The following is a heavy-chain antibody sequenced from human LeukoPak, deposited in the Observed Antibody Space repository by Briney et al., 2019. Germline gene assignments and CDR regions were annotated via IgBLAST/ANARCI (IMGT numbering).Heavy chain of an antibody. J-gene: IGHJ4*02. CDR1: GFTFSNYA. D-gene: IGHD6-19*01. CDR2: ISSNGGST. CDR3: VKNGVYTSGWCGGYFDY. Sequence: GGSLRLSCSASGFTFSNYAMYWVRQAPGKGLEYISAISSNGGSTYYADSVKGRFTISRDNSKNTLYLQVSSLRSEDTAVYYCVKNGVYTSGWCGGYFDYWGQGTLVTVSS. V-gene: IGHV3-64D*08.